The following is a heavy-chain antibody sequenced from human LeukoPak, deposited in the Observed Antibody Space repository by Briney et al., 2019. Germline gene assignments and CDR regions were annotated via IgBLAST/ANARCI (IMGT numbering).Heavy chain of an antibody. CDR3: AKVGGSGWYYFDY. J-gene: IGHJ4*02. CDR2: ISGSGGST. D-gene: IGHD6-19*01. Sequence: PGGSLRLSCAASGFTFSSYAMSWVRQAPGKGLEWVSAISGSGGSTYYADSVKGRFTISRGNSKNTLYLQMNSLRAEDTAVYYCAKVGGSGWYYFDYWGQGTLVTVSS. CDR1: GFTFSSYA. V-gene: IGHV3-23*01.